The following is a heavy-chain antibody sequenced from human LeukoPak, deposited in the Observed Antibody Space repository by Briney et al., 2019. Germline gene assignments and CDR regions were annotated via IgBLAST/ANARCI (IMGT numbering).Heavy chain of an antibody. V-gene: IGHV1-2*02. CDR2: INPNTGGT. J-gene: IGHJ5*02. D-gene: IGHD6-13*01. CDR1: GYTFTTKY. Sequence: ASVKVSCKASGYTFTTKYIHWVRQAPGQGLEWMGWINPNTGGTQYAQKFQGRVTMTRDTSISTAYVELTSLRSDDTAVYYCARGAGSSWFDPWGQGTLLTVSS. CDR3: ARGAGSSWFDP.